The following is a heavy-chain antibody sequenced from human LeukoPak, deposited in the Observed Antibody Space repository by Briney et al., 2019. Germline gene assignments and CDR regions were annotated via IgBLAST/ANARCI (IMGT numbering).Heavy chain of an antibody. Sequence: PSETLSLTCTVSGGSISSSSYYWGWIRQPPGKGLEWIGSIYYSGSTYYNPSLKSRVTISVDTSKNQFSLKLSSVTAADTAVYYCARDRFYCGGDCYSSAGDYWGQGTLVTVSS. D-gene: IGHD2-21*02. CDR3: ARDRFYCGGDCYSSAGDY. CDR2: IYYSGST. J-gene: IGHJ4*02. V-gene: IGHV4-39*07. CDR1: GGSISSSSYY.